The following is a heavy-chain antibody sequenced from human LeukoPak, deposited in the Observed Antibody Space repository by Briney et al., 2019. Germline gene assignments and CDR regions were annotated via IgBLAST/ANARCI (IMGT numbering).Heavy chain of an antibody. CDR1: GFIFNSYG. J-gene: IGHJ4*02. CDR3: ARDRGHYNSGSILDY. D-gene: IGHD3-10*01. CDR2: TWYDGNKR. V-gene: IGHV3-33*01. Sequence: PGGSLRLSCAASGFIFNSYGMHWVRQAPGKGLEWVAVTWYDGNKRYHAESVKGRFTISRDNSKNALYLQMNSLRVEDTAVYYCARDRGHYNSGSILDYWGQGTQVTVFS.